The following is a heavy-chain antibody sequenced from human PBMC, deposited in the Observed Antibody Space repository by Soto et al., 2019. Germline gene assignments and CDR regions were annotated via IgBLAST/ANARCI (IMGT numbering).Heavy chain of an antibody. CDR2: INPNSGGT. CDR3: AREKKGYSSSRSVVNWFDP. D-gene: IGHD6-6*01. CDR1: GYTFTGYY. V-gene: IGHV1-2*04. Sequence: GASVKVSCKASGYTFTGYYMHWVRQAPGQGLEWMGWINPNSGGTNYAQKFQGWVTMTRDTSISTAYMELSRLRSDDTAVYYCAREKKGYSSSRSVVNWFDPWGQGTLVTVSS. J-gene: IGHJ5*02.